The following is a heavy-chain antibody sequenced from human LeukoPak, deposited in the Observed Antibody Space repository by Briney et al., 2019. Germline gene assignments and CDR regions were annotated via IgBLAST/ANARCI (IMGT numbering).Heavy chain of an antibody. J-gene: IGHJ6*03. D-gene: IGHD3-16*02. Sequence: AASVKVSCKASTYISSDFGISWVRLAPGGGLEWMGWVSGDNGQTNYGHKFYGRVTMTMETSTNTASMELRGLRSDDTAIYYCARVYLYTTGWSAAYYCFMDVWGKGATVIVSS. V-gene: IGHV1-18*01. CDR2: VSGDNGQT. CDR3: ARVYLYTTGWSAAYYCFMDV. CDR1: TYISSDFG.